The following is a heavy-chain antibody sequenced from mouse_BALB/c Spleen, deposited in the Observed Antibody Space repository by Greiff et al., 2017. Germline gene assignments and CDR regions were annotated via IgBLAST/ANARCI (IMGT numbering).Heavy chain of an antibody. J-gene: IGHJ4*01. CDR1: GFTFSSYY. D-gene: IGHD2-1*01. V-gene: IGHV5-6-2*01. CDR3: ARGYGNYAMDY. CDR2: INSNGGST. Sequence: EVMLVESGGGLVKLGGSLKLSCAASGFTFSSYYMSWVRQTPEKRLELVAAINSNGGSTYYPDTVKGRFTISRDNAKNTLYLQMSSLKSEDTALYYCARGYGNYAMDYWGQGTSVTVSS.